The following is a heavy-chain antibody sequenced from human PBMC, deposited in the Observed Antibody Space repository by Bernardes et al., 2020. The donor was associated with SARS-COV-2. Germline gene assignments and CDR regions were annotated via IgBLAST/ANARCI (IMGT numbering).Heavy chain of an antibody. V-gene: IGHV4-39*01. CDR3: ARQQYCGGDCYFQGGMDV. D-gene: IGHD2-21*02. Sequence: SETLSLTCTVSGGSISSSSYYWGWIRQPPGKGLEWIGSIYYSGSTYYNPSLKSRVTISVDTSKNQFSLKLSSVTAADTAVYYCARQQYCGGDCYFQGGMDVWGQGTTVTVSS. J-gene: IGHJ6*02. CDR1: GGSISSSSYY. CDR2: IYYSGST.